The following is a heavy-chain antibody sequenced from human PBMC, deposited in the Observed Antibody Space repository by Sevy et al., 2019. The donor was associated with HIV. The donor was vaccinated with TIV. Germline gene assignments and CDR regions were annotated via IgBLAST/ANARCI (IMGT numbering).Heavy chain of an antibody. D-gene: IGHD3-10*01. CDR2: ISSSSSTI. CDR3: ARVPSTGRYGMDV. CDR1: GFTFSTYS. V-gene: IGHV3-48*01. J-gene: IGHJ6*02. Sequence: GGSLRLSCAASGFTFSTYSMNWVRQAPGKGLEWVSYISSSSSTIYYADSVRGRFTISRDNAKNSLYLQMNSLRADDTAVYYCARVPSTGRYGMDVWVQGTTVTVSS.